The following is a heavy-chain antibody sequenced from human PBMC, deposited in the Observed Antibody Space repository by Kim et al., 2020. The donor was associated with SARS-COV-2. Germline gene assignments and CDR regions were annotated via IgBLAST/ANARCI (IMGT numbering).Heavy chain of an antibody. V-gene: IGHV3-48*03. Sequence: RFTISRDNAKNSLYLQMNSLRAEDTAVYYCARDCETQQLVPDYYYYGMDVWGQGTTVTVSS. J-gene: IGHJ6*02. CDR3: ARDCETQQLVPDYYYYGMDV. D-gene: IGHD6-13*01.